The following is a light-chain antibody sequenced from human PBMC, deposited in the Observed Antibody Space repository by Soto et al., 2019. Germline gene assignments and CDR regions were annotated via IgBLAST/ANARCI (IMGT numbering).Light chain of an antibody. V-gene: IGLV1-40*01. CDR2: ANS. J-gene: IGLJ2*01. Sequence: QSVLTQPPSVSGAPGQRVTISCTGTSSNIGAGYNVHWFQQLPGTAPKLLIYANSNRPSGVPDRFSGSKSGTSACLAITGLQAEDEADYYCQSYDTSLSVVFGGGTKLTVL. CDR1: SSNIGAGYN. CDR3: QSYDTSLSVV.